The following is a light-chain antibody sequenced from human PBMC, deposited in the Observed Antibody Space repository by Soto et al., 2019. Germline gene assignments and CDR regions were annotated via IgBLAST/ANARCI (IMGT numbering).Light chain of an antibody. CDR2: AAS. CDR3: QQSYSTPLT. Sequence: DIQMTQSPSSLSASVGDRVTITCRASQSISSYLNWYQQKPGKAPKLLIYAASSLQSEVPSRFSGSGSGTDFTLTISSLQPEDFATYYYQQSYSTPLTFGGGTKVEIK. J-gene: IGKJ4*01. V-gene: IGKV1-39*01. CDR1: QSISSY.